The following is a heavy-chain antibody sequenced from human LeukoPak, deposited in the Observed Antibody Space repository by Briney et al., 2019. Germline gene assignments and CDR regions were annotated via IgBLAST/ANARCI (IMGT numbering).Heavy chain of an antibody. CDR1: GYTFSGHY. CDR2: INPSNGDT. D-gene: IGHD5-12*01. CDR3: ARGVATNRYYFDY. J-gene: IGHJ4*02. Sequence: ASVKVSCKASGYTFSGHYVHWVRQAPGQGLEWMGRINPSNGDTHYAQRFQGRVTMTRDTSISTAYMELSRLRSGDTAVYSCARGVATNRYYFDYWGQGTLVTVSS. V-gene: IGHV1-2*06.